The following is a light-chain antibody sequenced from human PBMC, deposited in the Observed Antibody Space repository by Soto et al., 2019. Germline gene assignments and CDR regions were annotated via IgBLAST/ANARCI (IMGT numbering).Light chain of an antibody. CDR1: QSISTW. J-gene: IGKJ1*01. Sequence: GDRVTITSRASQSISTWLAWYQQKPGKAPKLLIYDASNLQSGVPSRFSGNGSGTEFTLTISSLQPDDFATYYCQQYKGYSWTFGQGTKVDI. CDR2: DAS. CDR3: QQYKGYSWT. V-gene: IGKV1-5*01.